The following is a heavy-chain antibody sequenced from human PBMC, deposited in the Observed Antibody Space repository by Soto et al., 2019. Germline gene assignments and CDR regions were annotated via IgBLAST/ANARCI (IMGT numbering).Heavy chain of an antibody. CDR2: IIPILGIA. CDR1: GGTFSSYT. CDR3: ARVGCSGGSCYSGAFDI. V-gene: IGHV1-69*02. J-gene: IGHJ3*02. Sequence: SVKVSCKASGGTFSSYTISWVRQAPGQGLEWMGRIIPILGIANYAQKFQGRVTITADKSTSTAYMELSSLRSEDTAVYYCARVGCSGGSCYSGAFDIWGQGTMVTVSS. D-gene: IGHD2-15*01.